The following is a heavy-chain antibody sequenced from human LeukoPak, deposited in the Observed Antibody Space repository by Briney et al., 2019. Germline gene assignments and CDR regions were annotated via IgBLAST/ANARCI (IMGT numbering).Heavy chain of an antibody. CDR3: AGIVATAPGSGTDG. CDR2: IIPILGIA. D-gene: IGHD5-12*01. CDR1: GGTFSGYA. J-gene: IGHJ6*02. Sequence: GPSVKLSCKAAGGTFSGYAISWVRQAPGQGLEWMGRIIPILGIANYAQKFQGRVTITADQSTSTSYMELSSLRSEDTAVYYWAGIVATAPGSGTDGWGQGTTVTVSS. V-gene: IGHV1-69*04.